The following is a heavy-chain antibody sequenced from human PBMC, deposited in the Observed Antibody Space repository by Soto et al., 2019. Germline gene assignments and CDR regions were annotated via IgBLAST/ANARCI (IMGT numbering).Heavy chain of an antibody. Sequence: GGSLRLACAASGFTFSSYAMHWVRQAPGKGLEWVAVISYDGSNKYYADSVKGRFTISRDNSKNTLYLQMNSLGTDDSAVYYCAKDTPVVMFLFDSWGRGTLVTVSS. J-gene: IGHJ4*02. V-gene: IGHV3-30-3*01. CDR3: AKDTPVVMFLFDS. CDR2: ISYDGSNK. CDR1: GFTFSSYA. D-gene: IGHD2-15*01.